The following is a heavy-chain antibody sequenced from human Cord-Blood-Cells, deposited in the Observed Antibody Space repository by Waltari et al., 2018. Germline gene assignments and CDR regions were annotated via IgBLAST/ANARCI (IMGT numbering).Heavy chain of an antibody. CDR3: ARGGDYGDYAEYFQH. D-gene: IGHD4-17*01. J-gene: IGHJ1*01. V-gene: IGHV1-3*01. CDR2: INAGNGNT. CDR1: GYTFTSYA. Sequence: QVQLVQSGAEVKKPGASVKVSCKASGYTFTSYAMHWVRKAPGQRLEWMGWINAGNGNTKYSQKFQGRVTITRDTSASTAYMELSSLRSEDTAVYYCARGGDYGDYAEYFQHWGQGTLVTVSS.